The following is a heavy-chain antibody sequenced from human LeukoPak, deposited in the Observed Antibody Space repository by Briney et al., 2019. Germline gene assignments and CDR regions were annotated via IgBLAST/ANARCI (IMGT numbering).Heavy chain of an antibody. CDR2: ISGRTGAT. Sequence: PGRSLRLSCAASGFTFSNYAMNWVRQAPGKGLEWVSAISGRTGATYYADSEKGRFTISRDNSKSTLYLQMDSLRAEDTAVYYCAKCGNSGCHLIDYWGQGTLVTVSS. D-gene: IGHD5-12*01. CDR3: AKCGNSGCHLIDY. CDR1: GFTFSNYA. J-gene: IGHJ4*02. V-gene: IGHV3-23*01.